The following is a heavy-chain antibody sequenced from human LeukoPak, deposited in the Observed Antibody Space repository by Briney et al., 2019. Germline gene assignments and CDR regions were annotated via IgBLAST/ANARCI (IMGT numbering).Heavy chain of an antibody. V-gene: IGHV3-21*01. J-gene: IGHJ3*02. CDR3: ARDREIKRGYSYGGAFDI. CDR2: ISSSSSYI. Sequence: GGSLRLSCAASGFTFSSYSMNWVRQAPGKGLEWVSSISSSSSYIYYADSVKGRFTISRDNAKNSLYLQMNSLRAEDTAVYYCARDREIKRGYSYGGAFDIWGQGTMVTVSS. D-gene: IGHD5-18*01. CDR1: GFTFSSYS.